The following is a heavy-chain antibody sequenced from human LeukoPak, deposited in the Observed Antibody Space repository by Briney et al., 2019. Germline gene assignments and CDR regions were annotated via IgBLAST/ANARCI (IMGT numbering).Heavy chain of an antibody. CDR1: GGSFSGYY. Sequence: PSETLSLTCAVYGGSFSGYYWSWIPQPPGKGLEWIGEINHSGSTNYNPSLKSRVTISVDTSKNQFSLKLSSVTAADTAVYYCATAPTASYYDFWSGYYVMGSWFDPWGQGTLVTVSS. J-gene: IGHJ5*02. V-gene: IGHV4-34*01. CDR3: ATAPTASYYDFWSGYYVMGSWFDP. CDR2: INHSGST. D-gene: IGHD3-3*01.